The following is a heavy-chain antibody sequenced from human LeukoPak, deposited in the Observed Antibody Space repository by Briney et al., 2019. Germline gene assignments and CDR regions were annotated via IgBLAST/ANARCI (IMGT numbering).Heavy chain of an antibody. V-gene: IGHV4-31*03. CDR2: IYYSGST. Sequence: SQTLSLTCTVSGGSISSGGYYWSWIRQHPGKGLEWIGYIYYSGSTYYNPSLKSRVTISVDTSKNQFSLKLSSVTAADTAVYYCARGFGGSGSPLMDVWGQGTTVTVSS. J-gene: IGHJ6*02. D-gene: IGHD3-10*01. CDR1: GGSISSGGYY. CDR3: ARGFGGSGSPLMDV.